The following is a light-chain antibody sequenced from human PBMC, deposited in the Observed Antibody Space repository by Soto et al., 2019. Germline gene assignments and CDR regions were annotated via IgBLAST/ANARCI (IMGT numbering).Light chain of an antibody. Sequence: EVVMRQSPATLSLSPGERATLSCRASQSVSSYLAWYQQKPGQAPRLLIYDASNRATGIPARFSGSGSGTDFTLTISSLEPEDFAVYYCQQRETFGQGTKVDIK. J-gene: IGKJ1*01. V-gene: IGKV3-11*01. CDR1: QSVSSY. CDR3: QQRET. CDR2: DAS.